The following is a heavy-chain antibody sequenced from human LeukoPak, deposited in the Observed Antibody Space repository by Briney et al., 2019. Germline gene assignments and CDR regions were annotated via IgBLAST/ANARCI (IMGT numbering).Heavy chain of an antibody. CDR2: ISGSGGST. CDR3: AKDMFSGSSWYYAFDI. Sequence: GGSLSLSCAASGLTFGSYARSGVRQAPGKGLGWASAISGSGGSTYYADSVKGRFTISRDNSKNTLYLQMNSLRAEDTAVYYCAKDMFSGSSWYYAFDIWGRGTMVTVSS. V-gene: IGHV3-23*01. J-gene: IGHJ3*02. CDR1: GLTFGSYA. D-gene: IGHD6-13*01.